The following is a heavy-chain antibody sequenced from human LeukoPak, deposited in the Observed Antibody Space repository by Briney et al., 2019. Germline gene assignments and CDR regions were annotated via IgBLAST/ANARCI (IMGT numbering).Heavy chain of an antibody. V-gene: IGHV4-38-2*02. CDR3: ARGRVSSSSWYSTYYYYFYMDV. CDR2: IYHSGST. Sequence: PSETLSLTCTVSGYSISSGYYWGWIRQPPGKGLEWIGSIYHSGSTYYNPSLKSRVTISVDTSKNQFSLKLSSVTAADTAVYFCARGRVSSSSWYSTYYYYFYMDVWGKGTTVTVSS. J-gene: IGHJ6*03. CDR1: GYSISSGYY. D-gene: IGHD6-13*01.